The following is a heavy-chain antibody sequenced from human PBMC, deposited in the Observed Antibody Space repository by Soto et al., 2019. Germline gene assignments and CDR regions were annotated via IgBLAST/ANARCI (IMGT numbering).Heavy chain of an antibody. CDR3: ARAPLGTIVAPDF. D-gene: IGHD5-12*01. J-gene: IGHJ4*02. V-gene: IGHV1-8*01. Sequence: ASVKVSCKASGYTFTNYDVNWVRQASGQGLEWMGWMNPNSGNTGYAQKFQGRVTMTRNTSISTAYMELSSLRSEDTAVYYCARAPLGTIVAPDFWGQGTLVTVSS. CDR2: MNPNSGNT. CDR1: GYTFTNYD.